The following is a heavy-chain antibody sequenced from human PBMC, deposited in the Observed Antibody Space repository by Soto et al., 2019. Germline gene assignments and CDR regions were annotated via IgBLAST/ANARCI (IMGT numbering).Heavy chain of an antibody. CDR3: ARADLLMVYAPTDYYYYGMDV. Sequence: ASVKVSCKASGYTFTGYYMHWVRQAPGQGLEWMGWINPNSGGTNYAQKFQGWVTMTRDTSISTAYMELSRLRSDDTAVYYCARADLLMVYAPTDYYYYGMDVWGQGTTVTVSS. CDR1: GYTFTGYY. V-gene: IGHV1-2*04. D-gene: IGHD2-8*01. CDR2: INPNSGGT. J-gene: IGHJ6*02.